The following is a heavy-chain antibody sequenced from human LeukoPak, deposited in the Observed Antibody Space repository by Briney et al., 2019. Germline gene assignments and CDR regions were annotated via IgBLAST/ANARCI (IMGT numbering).Heavy chain of an antibody. CDR1: GYTFTSYA. D-gene: IGHD1-26*01. V-gene: IGHV1-2*02. CDR3: ARDEWELLGSDY. Sequence: ASVKVSCKASGYTFTSYAMNWVRQAPGQGLEWMGWINPNSGGTNYAQKFQGRVTMTRDTSISTAYMELSRLRSDDTAVYYCARDEWELLGSDYWGQGTLVTVSS. J-gene: IGHJ4*02. CDR2: INPNSGGT.